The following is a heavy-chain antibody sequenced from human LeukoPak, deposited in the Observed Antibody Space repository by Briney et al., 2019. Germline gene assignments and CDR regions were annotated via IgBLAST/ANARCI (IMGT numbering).Heavy chain of an antibody. Sequence: GGSLRLSCAASGFTFSSCGFNWVRQAPGKGLEWVSSICPTGTDRYYADSVRGRFTISRDNAKNSMYLQMDSLRDEDTAVYYCATETIGRHHDYWGQGTLLTVSS. CDR2: ICPTGTDR. CDR3: ATETIGRHHDY. D-gene: IGHD1-14*01. J-gene: IGHJ4*02. V-gene: IGHV3-21*01. CDR1: GFTFSSCG.